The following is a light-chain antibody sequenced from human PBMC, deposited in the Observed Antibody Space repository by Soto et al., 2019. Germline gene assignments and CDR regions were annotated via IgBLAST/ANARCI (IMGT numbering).Light chain of an antibody. CDR3: QQSYNCPWT. CDR2: AAS. J-gene: IGKJ1*01. V-gene: IGKV3-15*01. CDR1: QSVNSSY. Sequence: MVLTQSPCSLSGSGGERAAVACRASQSVNSSYLAWYQQKPGQAPRLLIYAASTWPTGVPSRFSGSGSGTDFTLTISSLQSEDFATYYCQQSYNCPWTFGQGTKVDI.